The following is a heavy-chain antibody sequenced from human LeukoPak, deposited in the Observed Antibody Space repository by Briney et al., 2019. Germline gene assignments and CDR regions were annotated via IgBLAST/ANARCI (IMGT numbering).Heavy chain of an antibody. CDR1: GYTFTSYY. J-gene: IGHJ6*02. CDR2: IIPIFGTA. Sequence: SVKVSCKASGYTFTSYYMHWVRQAPGQGLEWMGGIIPIFGTANYAQKFQGRVTITADESTSTAYMELSSLRSEDTAVYYCASGFRRVDGYNPHYYYYGMDVWAKGPRSPSP. D-gene: IGHD5-24*01. CDR3: ASGFRRVDGYNPHYYYYGMDV. V-gene: IGHV1-69*13.